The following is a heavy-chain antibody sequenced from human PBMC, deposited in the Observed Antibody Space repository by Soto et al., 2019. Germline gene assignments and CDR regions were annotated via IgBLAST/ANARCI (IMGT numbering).Heavy chain of an antibody. J-gene: IGHJ4*02. V-gene: IGHV3-64*01. CDR3: ARDLGGWPDY. CDR2: ITTTGRST. D-gene: IGHD2-15*01. Sequence: GGSLRLSCAASGFNFTSYAMHWVRQAPGKGPEYVSGITTTGRSTYYASSVEGRFSIFRDNSRNTLYLQMNSLRAGDTAVYYCARDLGGWPDYWGQGTLVTVSS. CDR1: GFNFTSYA.